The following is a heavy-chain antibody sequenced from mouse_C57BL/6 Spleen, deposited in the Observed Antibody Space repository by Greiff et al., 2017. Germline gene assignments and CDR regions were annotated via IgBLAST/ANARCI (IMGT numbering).Heavy chain of an antibody. J-gene: IGHJ1*03. D-gene: IGHD1-1*01. CDR2: IDPSASYT. Sequence: VQLQQPGAELVRPGTSVTLSCKASGYTFTSYWMHWVKQRPGQGLEWIGVIDPSASYTNYNQKFKGKATLTVDTSSSTAYMQLSSLTSEDSAVYYCATYYYGSSYSYWYFDVWGTGTTVTVSS. V-gene: IGHV1-59*01. CDR1: GYTFTSYW. CDR3: ATYYYGSSYSYWYFDV.